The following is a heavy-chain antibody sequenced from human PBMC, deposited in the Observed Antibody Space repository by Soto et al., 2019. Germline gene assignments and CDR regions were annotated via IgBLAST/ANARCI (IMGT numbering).Heavy chain of an antibody. CDR2: IYYSGST. V-gene: IGHV4-30-4*01. D-gene: IGHD3-22*01. CDR1: GGSISSGDYY. Sequence: SETLSLTCTVSGGSISSGDYYWSWIRQPPGKGLEWIGYIYYSGSTYYNPSLKCRVTISVDTSKNQFSLKLSSVTAADTAVYYCARGDYYDSSGYYWGTNWFDPWGQGPLVTVAS. J-gene: IGHJ5*02. CDR3: ARGDYYDSSGYYWGTNWFDP.